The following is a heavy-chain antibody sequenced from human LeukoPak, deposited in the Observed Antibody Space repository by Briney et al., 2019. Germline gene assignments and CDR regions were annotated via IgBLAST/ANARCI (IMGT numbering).Heavy chain of an antibody. CDR1: RGSLSSGDYY. D-gene: IGHD3-10*01. J-gene: IGHJ5*02. Sequence: PSQSLSLTRTVSRGSLSSGDYYWSWPREPPGRGVEWVGYIYYSGSTYYNPSLKSRVTISVDTSKTQFSLKLSSVTAADTAVYYCARAVTMVRGSKRGWFDLWGQGTLVTVSS. V-gene: IGHV4-30-4*01. CDR2: IYYSGST. CDR3: ARAVTMVRGSKRGWFDL.